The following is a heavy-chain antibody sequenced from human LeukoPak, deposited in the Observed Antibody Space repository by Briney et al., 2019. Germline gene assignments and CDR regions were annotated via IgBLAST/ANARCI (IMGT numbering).Heavy chain of an antibody. Sequence: TPGGSLRLSCAASGFTFSGYSMNWVRQAPGKGLEWVSSISSSSSYIYYADSVKGRFTISRDNAKNSLYLQMNSLRAEDTAVYYCARVIARDLYFDYWGQGTLVTVSS. V-gene: IGHV3-21*01. J-gene: IGHJ4*02. D-gene: IGHD2-15*01. CDR1: GFTFSGYS. CDR3: ARVIARDLYFDY. CDR2: ISSSSSYI.